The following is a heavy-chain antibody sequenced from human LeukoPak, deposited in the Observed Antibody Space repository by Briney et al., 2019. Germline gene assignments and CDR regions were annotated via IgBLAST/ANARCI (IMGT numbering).Heavy chain of an antibody. CDR3: TRFYWNGLNFFYP. D-gene: IGHD2/OR15-2a*01. CDR1: GDSVSSSSTT. J-gene: IGHJ5*02. V-gene: IGHV6-1*01. Sequence: SQTLSLTCAISGDSVSSSSTTSDWIRQSPSRGLEWLGRTYYRSKWYNDYAVSVKGRISINADTSNNQFSLQLNSVTPEDTAVYYCTRFYWNGLNFFYPWGQGTLVTVSS. CDR2: TYYRSKWYN.